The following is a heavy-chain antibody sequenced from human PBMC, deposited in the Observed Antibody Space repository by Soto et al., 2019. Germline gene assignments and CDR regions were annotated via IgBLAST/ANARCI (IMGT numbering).Heavy chain of an antibody. D-gene: IGHD1-26*01. Sequence: SETLSLTCAVSGASFSGFYWSWIRQSPGKGLEWIGEIDHSGITNHNTALKSRATMSVDTSKNQFSLKLRSVTAADTAVYYCARGVSVTLAVQGGAPDKNYFDSWSQGTLVTVSS. J-gene: IGHJ4*02. CDR3: ARGVSVTLAVQGGAPDKNYFDS. CDR2: IDHSGIT. V-gene: IGHV4-34*04. CDR1: GASFSGFY.